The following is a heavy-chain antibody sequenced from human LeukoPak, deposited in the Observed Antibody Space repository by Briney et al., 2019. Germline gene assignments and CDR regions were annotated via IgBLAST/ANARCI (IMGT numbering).Heavy chain of an antibody. J-gene: IGHJ4*02. CDR2: ISWNSGGI. V-gene: IGHV3-9*01. CDR1: GFTFDDYA. CDR3: AKEGAGHDGRFDY. D-gene: IGHD1-26*01. Sequence: PGRSLRLSCAASGFTFDDYAMHWVRQAPGKGLEWVSGISWNSGGIGYADSVKGRFTISRDNAKNSLYLQMNSLRAEDTAFYCAKEGAGHDGRFDYWGQGTLVTVSS.